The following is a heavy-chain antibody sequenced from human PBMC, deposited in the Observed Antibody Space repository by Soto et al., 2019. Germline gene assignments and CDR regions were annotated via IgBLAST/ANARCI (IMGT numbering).Heavy chain of an antibody. CDR3: ARGNRITGSPTDY. CDR2: INHSGST. CDR1: GGSSSGYY. Sequence: SETLSLTCAVYGGSSSGYYWSWIRQPPGKGLEWIGEINHSGSTNYNPSLKSRVTISVDTSKNQFSLKLSSVTAADTAVYYCARGNRITGSPTDYWAQGTLVPVSS. V-gene: IGHV4-34*01. D-gene: IGHD1-20*01. J-gene: IGHJ4*02.